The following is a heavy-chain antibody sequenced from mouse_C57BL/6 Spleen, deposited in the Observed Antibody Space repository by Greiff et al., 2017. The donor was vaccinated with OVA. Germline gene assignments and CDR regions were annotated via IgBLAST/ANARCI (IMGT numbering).Heavy chain of an antibody. CDR2: IDPETGGT. J-gene: IGHJ2*01. CDR3: TRWSYGSSP. D-gene: IGHD1-1*01. CDR1: GYTFTDYE. Sequence: VQLQESGAELVRPGASVTLSCKASGYTFTDYEMHWVKQTPVHGLEWIGAIDPETGGTAYNQKFKGKAILTADKSSSTAYMELRSLTSEDSAGYYCTRWSYGSSPWGQGTTLTVSS. V-gene: IGHV1-15*01.